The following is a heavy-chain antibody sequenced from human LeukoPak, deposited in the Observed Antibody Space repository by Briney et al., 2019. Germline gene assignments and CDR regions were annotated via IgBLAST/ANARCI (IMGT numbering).Heavy chain of an antibody. CDR2: VFTSGIISGNT. D-gene: IGHD3-22*01. J-gene: IGHJ3*02. CDR3: ARDRYYYDSSSYYSAFDT. Sequence: SETLSLTCTVSGGSISSYYWSWIRQPPGKGLEWIGRVFTSGIISGNTNYNPSLKSRVTMSVDTSKNQFSLKLRSVTAADTAVYYCARDRYYYDSSSYYSAFDTWGQGTMVTVSS. V-gene: IGHV4-4*07. CDR1: GGSISSYY.